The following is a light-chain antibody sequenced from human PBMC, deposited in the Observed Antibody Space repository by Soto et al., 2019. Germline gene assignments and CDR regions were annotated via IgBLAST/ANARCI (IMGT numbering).Light chain of an antibody. CDR3: AAWDDSLNGRV. CDR2: SNN. V-gene: IGLV2-8*01. CDR1: SSDVGGYNY. Sequence: QSALTQPPSASGSPGQSVTISCTGTSSDVGGYNYVSWYQQHPGKAPKLLIYSNNQRPSGVPDRFSGSKSGTSASLAISGLQSEDEADYYCAAWDDSLNGRVFGGGTKLTVL. J-gene: IGLJ3*02.